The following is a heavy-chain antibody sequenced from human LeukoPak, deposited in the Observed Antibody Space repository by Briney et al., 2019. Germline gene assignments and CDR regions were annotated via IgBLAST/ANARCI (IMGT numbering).Heavy chain of an antibody. CDR3: ARYYYYYDSSGYYYIPYYFDY. D-gene: IGHD3-22*01. J-gene: IGHJ4*02. CDR2: INPNSGGT. Sequence: GASVKVSCKASGYTFTGYYMHWVRQAPGQGPEWMGRINPNSGGTNYAQKFQGRVTMTRDTSISTAYMELSRLRSDDTAVYYCARYYYYYDSSGYYYIPYYFDYWGQGALVTVSS. V-gene: IGHV1-2*06. CDR1: GYTFTGYY.